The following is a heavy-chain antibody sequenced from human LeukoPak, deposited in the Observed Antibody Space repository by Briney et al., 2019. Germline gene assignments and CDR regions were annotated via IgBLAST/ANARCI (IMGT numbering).Heavy chain of an antibody. Sequence: GGSLRLSCAASGFTFSDYYMSWIRQAPGEGREGVSYISNSGSNIYYADSVKGRFTISRDNAKNSLYLQMNRLRAEDTAVYFCASSGSTTYYTNWGQGTLVTVSS. CDR3: ASSGSTTYYTN. CDR1: GFTFSDYY. D-gene: IGHD2-2*02. J-gene: IGHJ4*02. CDR2: ISNSGSNI. V-gene: IGHV3-11*01.